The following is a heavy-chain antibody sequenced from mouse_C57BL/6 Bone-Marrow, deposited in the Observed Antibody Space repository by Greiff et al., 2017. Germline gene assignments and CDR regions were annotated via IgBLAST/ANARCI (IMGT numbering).Heavy chain of an antibody. D-gene: IGHD1-1*01. Sequence: EVKLVESGGDLVKPGGSLKLSCAASGFTFSSYGMSWVRQTPDKRLEWVATISSGGSYTYYPDSVNGRFTISRDNAKNTLYLQMSSLQSEDTAMYYGARHGGTTVRFAYWGQGTLVTVSA. CDR2: ISSGGSYT. CDR3: ARHGGTTVRFAY. V-gene: IGHV5-6*01. CDR1: GFTFSSYG. J-gene: IGHJ3*01.